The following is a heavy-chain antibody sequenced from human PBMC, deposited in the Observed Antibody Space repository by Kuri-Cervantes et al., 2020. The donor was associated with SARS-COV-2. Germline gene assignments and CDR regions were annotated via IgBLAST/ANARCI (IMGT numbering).Heavy chain of an antibody. CDR1: GFTLGNHV. D-gene: IGHD6-13*01. J-gene: IGHJ4*02. CDR3: AKETGAAGSSWMSYFDN. CDR2: ISTDGTVT. Sequence: GESLKISCAASGFTLGNHVMHWVRQAPGKGLEWLAVISTDGTVTHYADSVKGRFTISRDNSNSTLYLEMNSLRDEDAGVYYCAKETGAAGSSWMSYFDNWGLGTQVTVSS. V-gene: IGHV3-30*18.